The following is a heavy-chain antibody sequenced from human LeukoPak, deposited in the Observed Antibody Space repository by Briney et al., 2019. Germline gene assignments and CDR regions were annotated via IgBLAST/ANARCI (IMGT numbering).Heavy chain of an antibody. D-gene: IGHD6-13*01. CDR1: GGTFSSYA. CDR3: ARDRLVAAAGTHGWFDP. J-gene: IGHJ5*02. CDR2: IIPILDIA. V-gene: IGHV1-69*04. Sequence: SVKVSCKASGGTFSSYAISWVRQAPGQGLEWMGRIIPILDIANYAQKFQGRVTITADKSTSTAYMELSSLRSEDTAVYYCARDRLVAAAGTHGWFDPWGQGTLVTVSS.